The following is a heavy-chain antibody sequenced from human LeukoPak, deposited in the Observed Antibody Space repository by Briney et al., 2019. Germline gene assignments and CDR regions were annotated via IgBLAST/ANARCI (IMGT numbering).Heavy chain of an antibody. CDR3: ARAGGGIAAAGTQFDP. V-gene: IGHV3-30*03. D-gene: IGHD6-13*01. CDR1: GFTFSSYG. Sequence: GGSLRLSCAASGFTFSSYGMHWVRQAPGKGLEWVAVISYDGSNKYYADSVKGRFTISRDNSKNTLYLQMNSLRAEDTAVYYCARAGGGIAAAGTQFDPWGQGTLVTVSS. CDR2: ISYDGSNK. J-gene: IGHJ5*02.